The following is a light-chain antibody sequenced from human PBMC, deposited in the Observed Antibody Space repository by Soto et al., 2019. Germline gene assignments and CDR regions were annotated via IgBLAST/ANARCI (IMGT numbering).Light chain of an antibody. CDR1: QSVLYSSNNKNY. V-gene: IGKV4-1*01. J-gene: IGKJ2*01. Sequence: DIVMTQSPDSLAVSLGERATINCRSTQSVLYSSNNKNYFAWYQQKPGQPPKLLIYWASTRESGVPDRFSGSGSGTHFTLTISSLQAEDVAVYYCQQYYSTPPYTFGQGTKLEIK. CDR2: WAS. CDR3: QQYYSTPPYT.